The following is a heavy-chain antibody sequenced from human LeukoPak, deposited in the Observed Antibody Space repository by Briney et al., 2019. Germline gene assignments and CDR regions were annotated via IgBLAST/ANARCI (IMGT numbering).Heavy chain of an antibody. D-gene: IGHD2-21*02. CDR1: GFAFSSYG. CDR3: AKDKGSVVTATLGLDY. CDR2: ISYDGSNK. Sequence: GGSLRLSCAASGFAFSSYGMHWVRQAPGKGLEWVAVISYDGSNKYYADSVKGRFTISRDNSKNTLYLQMNSLRAEDTAVYYCAKDKGSVVTATLGLDYWGQGTLVTVSS. J-gene: IGHJ4*02. V-gene: IGHV3-30*18.